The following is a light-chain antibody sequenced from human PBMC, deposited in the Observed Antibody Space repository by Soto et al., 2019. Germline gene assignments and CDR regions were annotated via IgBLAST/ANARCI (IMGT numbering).Light chain of an antibody. CDR1: QSVSSY. Sequence: EIVLTQSPATLSLSPGERATLSCRASQSVSSYFAWYQQKPGQAPRLLIYDASNRATGIPARFSGSGSGTAFSLIISSLEHDDFVVYYCQQRSKWPPYTFGQGTKLEIK. V-gene: IGKV3-11*01. CDR3: QQRSKWPPYT. CDR2: DAS. J-gene: IGKJ2*01.